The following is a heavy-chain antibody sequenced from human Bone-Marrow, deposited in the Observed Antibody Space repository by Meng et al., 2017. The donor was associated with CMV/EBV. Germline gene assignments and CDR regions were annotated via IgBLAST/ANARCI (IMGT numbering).Heavy chain of an antibody. V-gene: IGHV3-33*06. J-gene: IGHJ6*02. Sequence: GGSLRLSCAASGFTFSSYGIHWVRQAPGKGLEWVALIWYDGNYKYYGDSVKGRFTISRDNSKNTLYLQMNSLRAEDTAVYYCAKFHGEMQLVYYGMDVWGQGTTVTVSS. D-gene: IGHD6-6*01. CDR3: AKFHGEMQLVYYGMDV. CDR1: GFTFSSYG. CDR2: IWYDGNYK.